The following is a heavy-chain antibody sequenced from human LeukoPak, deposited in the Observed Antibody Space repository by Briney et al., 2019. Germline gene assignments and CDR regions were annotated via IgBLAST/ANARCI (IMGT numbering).Heavy chain of an antibody. J-gene: IGHJ2*01. V-gene: IGHV3-33*08. CDR2: MWSDGTKT. Sequence: AGGSLRLSCAASGFTFSSYAMSWVRQAPGKGLELVALMWSDGTKTSYADSVKGRFTISRDISRNTLYLQMNSLRAEDTALYYCARDADTTAFYWYFDLWGRGTLVTVSS. CDR1: GFTFSSYA. D-gene: IGHD2/OR15-2a*01. CDR3: ARDADTTAFYWYFDL.